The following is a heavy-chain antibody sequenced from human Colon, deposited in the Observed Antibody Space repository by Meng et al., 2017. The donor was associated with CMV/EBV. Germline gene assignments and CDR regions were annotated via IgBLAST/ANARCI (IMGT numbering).Heavy chain of an antibody. D-gene: IGHD3-22*01. J-gene: IGHJ4*02. Sequence: ASVKVSCKASGYTYTTSDITWVRQAPGQGPEWMGWISSKAGTTNYAQRLQGRVTISRDNAWNSLYLQMNSLRAEDTAVYYCARDGGYYDSSRTYPVGLDYWGQGTLVTVSS. V-gene: IGHV1-18*01. CDR1: GYTYTTSD. CDR3: ARDGGYYDSSRTYPVGLDY. CDR2: ISSKAGTT.